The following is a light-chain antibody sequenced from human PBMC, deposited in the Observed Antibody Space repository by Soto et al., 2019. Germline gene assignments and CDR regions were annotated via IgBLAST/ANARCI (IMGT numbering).Light chain of an antibody. CDR1: QNIKRY. J-gene: IGKJ3*01. CDR2: AAF. Sequence: DIQMTQSPSSLSASVGDRVTITCRASQNIKRYLNWYQQKPGKAPQLLIYAAFTLQSAVPSRFSGSGSGTEFTLTISSLQPEDFATYYCQQSHSTPWTFGPGTKVDFK. V-gene: IGKV1-39*01. CDR3: QQSHSTPWT.